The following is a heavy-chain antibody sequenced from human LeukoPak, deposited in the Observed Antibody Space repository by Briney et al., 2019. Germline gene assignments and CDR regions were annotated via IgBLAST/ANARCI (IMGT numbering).Heavy chain of an antibody. J-gene: IGHJ5*02. D-gene: IGHD3-22*01. CDR3: ARGTYYYYDSSGYLFWFDP. CDR1: GYTFTSYG. CDR2: ISAYNGNT. V-gene: IGHV1-18*01. Sequence: ASVKVSCKASGYTFTSYGISWVRQAPGQGLEWMGWISAYNGNTNYAQKLQGRVTMTTDTSTSTAYMELRSLRSDDTAVYYCARGTYYYYDSSGYLFWFDPWGQGTLVTVSS.